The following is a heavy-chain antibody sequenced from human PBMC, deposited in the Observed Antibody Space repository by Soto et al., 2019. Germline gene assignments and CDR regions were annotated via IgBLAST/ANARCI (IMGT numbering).Heavy chain of an antibody. J-gene: IGHJ5*02. D-gene: IGHD1-1*01. CDR3: ASSPGTTGNWFDP. Sequence: SEPQCLTCSVSGGSVIDKTDYWSWIRQPPGKRLEWIGYVYYSGTTNYNPSLKSRVTISVDTSKNQFSLKLSSVTAADTAVYYCASSPGTTGNWFDPWGQGTLVTVSS. CDR1: GGSVIDKTDY. V-gene: IGHV4-61*01. CDR2: VYYSGTT.